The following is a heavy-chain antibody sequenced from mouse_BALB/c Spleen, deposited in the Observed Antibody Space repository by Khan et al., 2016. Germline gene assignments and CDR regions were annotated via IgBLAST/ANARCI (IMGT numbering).Heavy chain of an antibody. CDR2: INYSGDT. J-gene: IGHJ3*01. V-gene: IGHV3-2*02. D-gene: IGHD1-1*02. Sequence: EVQLQESGPGLVKPSQSLSLTCTVTGYSITSDYAWNWIRQFPGNKLEWMGYINYSGDTHYNPSLKSRISIPRDTSKNHFFLHLTSVTAEDTATYYCAREDYSWFSYWGQGTLVTVSA. CDR3: AREDYSWFSY. CDR1: GYSITSDYA.